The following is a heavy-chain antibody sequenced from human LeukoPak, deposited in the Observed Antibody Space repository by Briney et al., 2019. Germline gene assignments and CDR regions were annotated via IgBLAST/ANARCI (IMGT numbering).Heavy chain of an antibody. CDR1: GFTLSNYW. V-gene: IGHV3-74*01. J-gene: IGHJ3*02. CDR2: ISSDGGTT. Sequence: PGGSLRLSCAASGFTLSNYWIHWVRQTPGKGLVWVSRISSDGGTTNYADSVKGRFTISRDNAKNTLYLQMNSLRAEDTAMYYCARVGYYYDDNCDAFDIWGQGTMVTVSS. D-gene: IGHD3-22*01. CDR3: ARVGYYYDDNCDAFDI.